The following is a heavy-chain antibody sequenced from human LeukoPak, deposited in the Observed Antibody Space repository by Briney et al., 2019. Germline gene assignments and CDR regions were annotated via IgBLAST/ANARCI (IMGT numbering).Heavy chain of an antibody. CDR3: ARDRGGTGDFDY. J-gene: IGHJ4*02. CDR2: INVGNGDT. CDR1: GYTFTSYA. D-gene: IGHD1-1*01. Sequence: ASVKVSCKASGYTFTSYAMHWVRQAPGQRLEWMGWINVGNGDTKYSQKFQGRVTIASDTSASTAYMDLSSLRSEDTALYYCARDRGGTGDFDYWGQGTLVTVSS. V-gene: IGHV1-3*01.